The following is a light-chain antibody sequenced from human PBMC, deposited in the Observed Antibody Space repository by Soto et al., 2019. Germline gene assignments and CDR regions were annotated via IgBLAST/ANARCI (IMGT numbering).Light chain of an antibody. CDR3: QQSYSSLGFT. J-gene: IGKJ3*01. Sequence: DIPMTQSPSSLYASVGDRVTITCRASESISNNLNWYQHKPGKAPKVLIYAASSLQSGVPSRFSGSGSGTDFILTITSLQAEDFATYYCQQSYSSLGFTFGPGTKVDL. V-gene: IGKV1-39*01. CDR1: ESISNN. CDR2: AAS.